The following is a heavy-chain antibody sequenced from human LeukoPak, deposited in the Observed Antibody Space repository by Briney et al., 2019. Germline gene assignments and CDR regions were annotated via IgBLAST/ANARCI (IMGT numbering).Heavy chain of an antibody. V-gene: IGHV1-18*01. CDR3: ARGLISSIAARPDWFDP. Sequence: ASVKVSCKASGYTFTSYGISWVRQAAGQGLECMGWISAYNGNTNYAQKLQGRVTMTTDTSTSTAYMELSSLRSEDTAVYYCARGLISSIAARPDWFDPWGQGTLVTVSS. CDR2: ISAYNGNT. CDR1: GYTFTSYG. D-gene: IGHD6-6*01. J-gene: IGHJ5*02.